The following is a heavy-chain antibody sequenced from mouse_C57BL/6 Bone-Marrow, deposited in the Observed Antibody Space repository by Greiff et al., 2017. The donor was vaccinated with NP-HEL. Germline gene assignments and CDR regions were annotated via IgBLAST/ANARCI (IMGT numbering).Heavy chain of an antibody. Sequence: EVQGVESGGGLVQPGGSMKLSCAASGFTFSDAWMDWVRQSPEKGLEWVAEIRNKANNHATYYAESVKGRFTISRDDSKSSVYLQMNSLRAEDTGIYYCTSLLLREAMDYWGQGTSVTVSS. J-gene: IGHJ4*01. CDR3: TSLLLREAMDY. D-gene: IGHD1-1*01. CDR2: IRNKANNHAT. V-gene: IGHV6-6*01. CDR1: GFTFSDAW.